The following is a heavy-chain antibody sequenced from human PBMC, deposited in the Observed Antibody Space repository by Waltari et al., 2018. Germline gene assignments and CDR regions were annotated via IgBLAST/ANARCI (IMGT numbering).Heavy chain of an antibody. V-gene: IGHV4-61*02. CDR1: GGSISHGNYW. D-gene: IGHD2-2*01. CDR2: IYPNGGT. Sequence: LQASGTXLVXXSPTLSXTCTXPGGSISHGNYWLAWIRQPGGKGLECIGRIYPNGGTYYNPSLXSRVTISMDTSKNQFSLXXTSVTAADXAXYYXSRGRIPAASCXSPWGQXTLVTVXS. CDR3: SRGRIPAASCXSP. J-gene: IGHJ5*02.